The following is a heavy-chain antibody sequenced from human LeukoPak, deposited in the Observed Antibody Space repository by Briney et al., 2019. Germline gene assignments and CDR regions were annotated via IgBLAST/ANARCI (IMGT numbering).Heavy chain of an antibody. Sequence: GASVKVSCKASGYTFTSHDINWVRQATGQGLEWMGWMNPNSGNTGYAQKFQGRVTMTRNTSISTAYMELSSLRSEDTAVYYCARVVYSSGWYGGGYYYYGMDVWGQGTTVTVSS. CDR2: MNPNSGNT. D-gene: IGHD6-19*01. CDR3: ARVVYSSGWYGGGYYYYGMDV. V-gene: IGHV1-8*01. CDR1: GYTFTSHD. J-gene: IGHJ6*02.